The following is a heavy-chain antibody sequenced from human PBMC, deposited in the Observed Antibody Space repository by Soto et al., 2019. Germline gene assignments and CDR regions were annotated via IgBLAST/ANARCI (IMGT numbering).Heavy chain of an antibody. V-gene: IGHV1-18*01. CDR3: ARTGELRLDS. CDR1: GYTFSNYG. Sequence: QVHLVQSGAEVKKPGASVRVSCKASGYTFSNYGISCVRQAPGQGLEWMGWISAYSGKTNYAQSLQVRVTMTTDTSTNTAYMELRSLTSDDTAVYYCARTGELRLDSWGQGTLVTVSS. D-gene: IGHD1-7*01. CDR2: ISAYSGKT. J-gene: IGHJ4*02.